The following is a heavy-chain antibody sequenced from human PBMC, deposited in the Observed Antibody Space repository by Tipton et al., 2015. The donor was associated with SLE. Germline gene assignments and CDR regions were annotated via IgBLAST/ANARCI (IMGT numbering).Heavy chain of an antibody. CDR1: GGSVTSYF. CDR2: IYHTGRT. J-gene: IGHJ4*02. D-gene: IGHD6-19*01. CDR3: ARDKLSALAGAAFYY. V-gene: IGHV4-59*02. Sequence: LRLSCTVSGGSVTSYFWSWFRQPPGKGLEWIGYIYHTGRTNYNPSLQSRVTISLDMSKNQFSLKLSSVTAADTAIYYCARDKLSALAGAAFYYWGQGTLVTVSS.